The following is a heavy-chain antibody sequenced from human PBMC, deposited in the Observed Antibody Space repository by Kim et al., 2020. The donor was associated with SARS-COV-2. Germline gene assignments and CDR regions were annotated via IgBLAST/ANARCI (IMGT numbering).Heavy chain of an antibody. Sequence: ASVKVSCKASGYTFTGYYMHWVRQAPGQGLEWMGWINPNSGGTNYAQKFQGWVTMTRDTSISTAYMELSRLRSDDTAVYYCARPIAAAGTGAFDIWGQGTMVTVSS. CDR1: GYTFTGYY. CDR3: ARPIAAAGTGAFDI. D-gene: IGHD6-13*01. CDR2: INPNSGGT. J-gene: IGHJ3*02. V-gene: IGHV1-2*04.